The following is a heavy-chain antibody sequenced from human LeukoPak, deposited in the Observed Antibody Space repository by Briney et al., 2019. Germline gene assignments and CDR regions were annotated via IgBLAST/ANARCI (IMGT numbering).Heavy chain of an antibody. J-gene: IGHJ4*02. CDR2: IKSKTDGGTT. Sequence: GGSLRLSCAASGFTFSNAWMSWVHRAPGKGLEWVGRIKSKTDGGTTDYAVPVKGRFTISRDDSKDTLYLQMNSLKSEDTAVYYCDTEWMGIGDHWGQGTLVTVSS. D-gene: IGHD5-12*01. V-gene: IGHV3-15*01. CDR1: GFTFSNAW. CDR3: DTEWMGIGDH.